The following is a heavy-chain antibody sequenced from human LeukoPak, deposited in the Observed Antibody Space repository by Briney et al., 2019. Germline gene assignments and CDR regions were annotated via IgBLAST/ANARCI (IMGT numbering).Heavy chain of an antibody. CDR2: INPNSGGT. Sequence: GASVKVSCKASGYTFTGYYMHWVRQAPGQGLEWMGWINPNSGGTNYAQKFQGRVTMTRDTSISTAYMELSRLRSDDTAVYYCARDSSDVLTGYYHFWGQGTLVTVSS. D-gene: IGHD3-9*01. CDR1: GYTFTGYY. CDR3: ARDSSDVLTGYYHF. V-gene: IGHV1-2*02. J-gene: IGHJ4*02.